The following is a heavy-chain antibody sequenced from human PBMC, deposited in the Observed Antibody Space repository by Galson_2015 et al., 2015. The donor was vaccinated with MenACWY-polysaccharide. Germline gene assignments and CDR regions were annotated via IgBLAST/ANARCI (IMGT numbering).Heavy chain of an antibody. D-gene: IGHD2-2*02. V-gene: IGHV3-73*01. CDR3: TRHLRPAAIEDY. CDR2: IRSKANSYAT. CDR1: GFTFSGSA. J-gene: IGHJ4*02. Sequence: SLRLSCAASGFTFSGSAMHWVRQASGKGLEWVGRIRSKANSYATAYAASVKGRFTISRDDSKNTAYLQMNSLKNEDTAVYYCTRHLRPAAIEDYWGQGTLVTVSS.